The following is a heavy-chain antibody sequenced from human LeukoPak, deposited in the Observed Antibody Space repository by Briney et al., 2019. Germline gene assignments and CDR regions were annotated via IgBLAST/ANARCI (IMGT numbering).Heavy chain of an antibody. D-gene: IGHD6-13*01. CDR3: ARVAPIYSSSLYYLDY. V-gene: IGHV3-33*01. Sequence: GGSLRLSRAASGFTFSNYGIHWVRQAPGKGLDWVAVIWYDGSNKYSADSVKGRFTISRDNSKNTLYLQMNSLRAEDTAVYYCARVAPIYSSSLYYLDYWGQGTLVTVSS. J-gene: IGHJ4*02. CDR1: GFTFSNYG. CDR2: IWYDGSNK.